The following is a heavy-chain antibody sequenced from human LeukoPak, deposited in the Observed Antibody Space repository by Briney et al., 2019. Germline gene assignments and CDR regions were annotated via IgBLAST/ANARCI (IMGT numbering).Heavy chain of an antibody. CDR3: ATANYYYDSSGWWFDP. Sequence: ASGKVSCKASGYTFTRYYMHWVRQAPGQGLEWMGIINPSGGSTSYAQKFQGRVTMTEDTSTDTAYMELSSLRSEDTAVYYCATANYYYDSSGWWFDPWGQGTLVTVSS. J-gene: IGHJ5*02. CDR1: GYTFTRYY. D-gene: IGHD3-22*01. V-gene: IGHV1-46*01. CDR2: INPSGGST.